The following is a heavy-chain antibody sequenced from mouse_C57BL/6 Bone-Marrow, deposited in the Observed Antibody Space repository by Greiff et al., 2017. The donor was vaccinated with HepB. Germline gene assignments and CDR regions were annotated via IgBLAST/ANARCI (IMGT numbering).Heavy chain of an antibody. J-gene: IGHJ2*01. CDR2: IDPENGDT. CDR3: TTPWRYYFDY. CDR1: GFNIKDDN. V-gene: IGHV14-4*01. Sequence: VQLQQSGAELVRPGASVKLSCTASGFNIKDDNMHWVKQRPEQGLEWIGWIDPENGDTEYASKFQGKATITADTSSNTAYLQLSSLTSEDTAVYYCTTPWRYYFDYWGQGTTLTVSS.